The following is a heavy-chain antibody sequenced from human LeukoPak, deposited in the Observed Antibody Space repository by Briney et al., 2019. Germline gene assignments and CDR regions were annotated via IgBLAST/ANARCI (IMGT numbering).Heavy chain of an antibody. V-gene: IGHV3-23*01. CDR1: EFTFSSYA. Sequence: GGSLRLSCVASEFTFSSYAMTWVRQAPRKGLEWVSAISGSGDTTYYADSVKGRFTISRDNAKNSLYLQMNSLRAEDTALYYCAKDMEYSSSWSIDYWGQGTLVTVSS. CDR2: ISGSGDTT. CDR3: AKDMEYSSSWSIDY. J-gene: IGHJ4*02. D-gene: IGHD6-13*01.